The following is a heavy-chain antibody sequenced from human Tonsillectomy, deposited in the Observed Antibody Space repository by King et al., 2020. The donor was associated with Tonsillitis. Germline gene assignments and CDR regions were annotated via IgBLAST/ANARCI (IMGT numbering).Heavy chain of an antibody. V-gene: IGHV4-59*08. J-gene: IGHJ2*01. CDR2: IYYSGTT. CDR3: ARLDYFGSGSYWYFDL. Sequence: VQLQESGPGLVKPSETLSLTCTVSGGPISGSYWSWIRQPPGKGLEWIAYIYYSGTTNYNPSLKSRVTISLDTSKNQFSLKLSSVTAADTAVYFCARLDYFGSGSYWYFDLWGRGTLVTVSS. CDR1: GGPISGSY. D-gene: IGHD3-10*01.